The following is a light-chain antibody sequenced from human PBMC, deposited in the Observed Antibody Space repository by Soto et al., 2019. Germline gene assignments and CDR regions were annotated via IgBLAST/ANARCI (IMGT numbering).Light chain of an antibody. V-gene: IGLV2-8*01. CDR3: SSYAGSNSFVV. Sequence: QSALTQPPSASGSPGQSVTISCTGTSSDVGGYNYVSWYQQHPGKAPKLMIYDVTKRPSGVPDRFSGSTSGNTASLTVSGLQADDEDDYYCSSYAGSNSFVVFGGGTKLTVL. CDR2: DVT. CDR1: SSDVGGYNY. J-gene: IGLJ2*01.